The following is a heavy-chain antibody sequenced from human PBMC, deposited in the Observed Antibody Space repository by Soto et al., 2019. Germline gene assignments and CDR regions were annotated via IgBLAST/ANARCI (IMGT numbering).Heavy chain of an antibody. J-gene: IGHJ4*02. CDR1: GFTVSSNY. Sequence: PGGSLRLSCAASGFTVSSNYMSWVRQAPGKGLEWVSVIYSGGGTYYADSVKGRFTISRDNSKNTLFLQMNSQRAEDTAVYYCAKSLSTATSFDYWGQGTPVTVSS. V-gene: IGHV3-53*01. CDR2: IYSGGGT. CDR3: AKSLSTATSFDY.